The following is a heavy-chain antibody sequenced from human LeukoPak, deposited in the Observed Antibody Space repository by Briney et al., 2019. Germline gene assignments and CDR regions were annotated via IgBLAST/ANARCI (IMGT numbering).Heavy chain of an antibody. CDR3: ARRANKGSGWSDAFDI. CDR2: LNPNSGGT. J-gene: IGHJ3*02. Sequence: ASVKVSCKASGYSFTGHYIHWVRQAPGQGLEWMGWLNPNSGGTKFAQKFQARVTMTTDTSTSTAYMELRSLRSDDTAVYYCARRANKGSGWSDAFDIWGQGTMVTVSS. D-gene: IGHD6-19*01. CDR1: GYSFTGHY. V-gene: IGHV1-2*02.